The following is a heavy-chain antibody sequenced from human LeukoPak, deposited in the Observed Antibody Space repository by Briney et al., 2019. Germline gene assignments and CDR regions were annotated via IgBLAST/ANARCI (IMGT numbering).Heavy chain of an antibody. CDR3: ARRAGAYSHPYDY. CDR2: IYYSGST. Sequence: SETLSLTCTVSGGSISSYYWSWIRQPPGKGLEWIGYIYYSGSTNYNPSLKSRVTISVDTSKNQFSLKLSSVTAADTAVYYCARRAGAYSHPYDYWGQGTLVTVSS. CDR1: GGSISSYY. J-gene: IGHJ4*02. V-gene: IGHV4-59*01. D-gene: IGHD4/OR15-4a*01.